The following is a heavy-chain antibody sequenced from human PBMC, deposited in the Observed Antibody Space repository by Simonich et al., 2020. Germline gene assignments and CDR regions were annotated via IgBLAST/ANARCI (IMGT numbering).Heavy chain of an antibody. CDR3: ARASLQLGAGDDAFDI. V-gene: IGHV3-33*01. CDR1: VFTFSRYG. D-gene: IGHD1-1*01. Sequence: QVQLVESGGGVVQPGSSLRLSCAASVFTFSRYGMHWVRQGQGKGLGLGAVIWYDGRKKDYANSVKCRFPISRDNSKNTLYRKMNSLRAEDTAVYYWARASLQLGAGDDAFDIWGQGTMVTVSS. CDR2: IWYDGRKK. J-gene: IGHJ3*02.